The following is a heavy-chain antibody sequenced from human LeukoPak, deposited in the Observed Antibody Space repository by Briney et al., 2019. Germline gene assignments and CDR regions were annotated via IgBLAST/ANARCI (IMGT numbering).Heavy chain of an antibody. CDR2: IYPGDSDT. CDR3: ARYPVDYANAFDI. Sequence: GESLKISCKGSGYSFTSYWIGWVRQMPGKGLEWMGIIYPGDSDTRYSPSFQGQVTISADKSISTAYLQWNSLKASDTAMYYCARYPVDYANAFDIWAQGTMVTVSS. D-gene: IGHD4-17*01. V-gene: IGHV5-51*01. CDR1: GYSFTSYW. J-gene: IGHJ3*02.